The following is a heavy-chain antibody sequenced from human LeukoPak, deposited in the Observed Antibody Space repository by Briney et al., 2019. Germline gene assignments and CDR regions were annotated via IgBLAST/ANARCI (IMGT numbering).Heavy chain of an antibody. CDR1: GVSVSSGSYY. CDR3: ARYGPFGGPAYYFDY. D-gene: IGHD3-10*01. CDR2: IYYSGST. J-gene: IGHJ4*02. V-gene: IGHV4-61*01. Sequence: SETLSLTCTVSGVSVSSGSYYWSWIRQPPGKGLEWIGYIYYSGSTNYNPSLKSRVTISVDTSKNQFSLKLSSVTAADTAVYYCARYGPFGGPAYYFDYWGQGTLVTVSS.